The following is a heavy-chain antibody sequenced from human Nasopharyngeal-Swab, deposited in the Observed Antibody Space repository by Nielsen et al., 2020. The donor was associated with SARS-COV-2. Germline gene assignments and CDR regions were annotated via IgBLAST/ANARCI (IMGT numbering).Heavy chain of an antibody. Sequence: GGSLRLSCEGSGYSFSNYWISWVRQVPGKGLEWMGKVDPSDSYTDYSPSLRGHVTISVDGSISTAYLQWSSLKASDTAMYYCARQYQNYFGSGDYHGAFDIWGQGTMVTVSS. J-gene: IGHJ3*02. D-gene: IGHD3-10*01. CDR2: VDPSDSYT. CDR1: GYSFSNYW. V-gene: IGHV5-10-1*01. CDR3: ARQYQNYFGSGDYHGAFDI.